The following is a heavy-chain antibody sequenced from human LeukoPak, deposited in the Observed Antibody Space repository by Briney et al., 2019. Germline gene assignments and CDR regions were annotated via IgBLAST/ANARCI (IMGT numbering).Heavy chain of an antibody. Sequence: SETLSLTCAVYGGSFGGYYWSWIRQPPGKGLEWIGEINHSGSTNYNPSLKSRVTISVDTSKNQFSLKLSSVTAADTAVYYCARAEPQYYYDSSGYYYSYWGQGTLVTVSS. CDR3: ARAEPQYYYDSSGYYYSY. CDR2: INHSGST. J-gene: IGHJ4*02. V-gene: IGHV4-34*01. D-gene: IGHD3-22*01. CDR1: GGSFGGYY.